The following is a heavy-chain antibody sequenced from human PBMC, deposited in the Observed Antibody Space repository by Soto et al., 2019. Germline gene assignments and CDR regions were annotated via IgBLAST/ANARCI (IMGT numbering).Heavy chain of an antibody. CDR3: ASLPQGYYDRSGRLVDY. CDR1: GFPFSSYV. Sequence: EVQLLESGGGLVQRGGSLRLSCAASGFPFSSYVMSWVRQAPGKGLEWVSGISAGGSDIYYGDSVKGRFTVSRDNTKKSLYLQMSNLRADDTAIYYCASLPQGYYDRSGRLVDYWGHGTLVTVSS. D-gene: IGHD3-22*01. J-gene: IGHJ4*01. CDR2: ISAGGSDI. V-gene: IGHV3-23*01.